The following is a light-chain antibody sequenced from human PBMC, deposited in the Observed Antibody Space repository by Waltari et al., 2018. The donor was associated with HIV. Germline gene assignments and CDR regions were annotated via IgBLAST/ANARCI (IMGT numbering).Light chain of an antibody. CDR2: KNN. CDR3: AAWDDSLNGVV. CDR1: SSNIGGRNY. V-gene: IGLV1-47*01. Sequence: QSVLTQSPSASGTPGQRVIISCSGSSSNIGGRNYVNWYQLLPGTAPKLLIYKNNQRPSGGPDRVSGSKSGTSASLAISGLRSEDEADYYCAAWDDSLNGVVFGGGTKLTVL. J-gene: IGLJ2*01.